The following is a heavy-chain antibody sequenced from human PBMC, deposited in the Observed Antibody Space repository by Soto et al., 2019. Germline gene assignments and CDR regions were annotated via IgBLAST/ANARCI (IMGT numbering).Heavy chain of an antibody. Sequence: EVQLVESGGGLVQPGESLRLSCAASGFTLSGYSMNWFRQAPGKGLEWLSYISSSSDMIFYAESVRGRFTISRDNAKNSLYLQMNSLRAEDTAAYYCARDGSGSGWPEYWGLGTQVTVSS. CDR2: ISSSSDMI. CDR3: ARDGSGSGWPEY. D-gene: IGHD6-19*01. V-gene: IGHV3-48*01. J-gene: IGHJ4*02. CDR1: GFTLSGYS.